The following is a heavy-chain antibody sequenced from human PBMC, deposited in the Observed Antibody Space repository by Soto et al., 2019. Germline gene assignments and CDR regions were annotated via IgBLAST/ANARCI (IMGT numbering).Heavy chain of an antibody. Sequence: GASVKVSCKASGYTFTSYDINWVRQATGQGLEWMGWMNPNSGNTGYAQKFQGRVTMTRNTSISTAYMELSSLRSEDTAVYYCARRDYGHYESEVWYYYYYRAVGGKGTTVPVSS. D-gene: IGHD4-17*01. V-gene: IGHV1-8*01. CDR2: MNPNSGNT. CDR1: GYTFTSYD. CDR3: ARRDYGHYESEVWYYYYYRAV. J-gene: IGHJ6*03.